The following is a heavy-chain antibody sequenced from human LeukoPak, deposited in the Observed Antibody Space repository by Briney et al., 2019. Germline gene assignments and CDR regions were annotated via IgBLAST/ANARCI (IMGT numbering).Heavy chain of an antibody. CDR2: IFPSGGEI. J-gene: IGHJ4*02. Sequence: GGSLRLSCGASGFTFSTYAMIWVRQPPGKGLEWVSSIFPSGGEIHYADSVRGRFTISRDNSKSTLSLQMNSLRAEDTAIYYCATYRQVLLPFESWGQGTLVTVSS. CDR1: GFTFSTYA. CDR3: ATYRQVLLPFES. V-gene: IGHV3-23*01. D-gene: IGHD2-8*02.